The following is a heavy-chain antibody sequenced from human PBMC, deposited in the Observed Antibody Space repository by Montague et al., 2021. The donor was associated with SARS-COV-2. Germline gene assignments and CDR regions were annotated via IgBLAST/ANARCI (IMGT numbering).Heavy chain of an antibody. J-gene: IGHJ4*02. CDR2: IKQDGSQN. CDR1: GFTFSAFW. Sequence: SLRLSCAASGFTFSAFWMTWVRQAPGKGLEWVANIKQDGSQNYYLESVRGRFTISRDNAQNSLHLQMNSLRLEDTAVYYCATELPGYYDDSGYYSAFDHWGQGTLVSVSS. CDR3: ATELPGYYDDSGYYSAFDH. V-gene: IGHV3-7*05. D-gene: IGHD3-22*01.